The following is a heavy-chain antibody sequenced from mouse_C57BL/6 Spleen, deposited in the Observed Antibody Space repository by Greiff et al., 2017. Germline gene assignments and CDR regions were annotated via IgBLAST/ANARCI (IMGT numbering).Heavy chain of an antibody. Sequence: QVQLKQPGAELVKPGASVKLSCKASGYTFTSYWMHWVKQRPGQGLEWIGMIHPNSGSTNYNEKFKSKATLTVDKSSSTAYMQLSSLTSEDSAVYYCARGARLHPGAMDYWGQGTSVTVSS. J-gene: IGHJ4*01. CDR3: ARGARLHPGAMDY. D-gene: IGHD2-4*01. CDR1: GYTFTSYW. CDR2: IHPNSGST. V-gene: IGHV1-64*01.